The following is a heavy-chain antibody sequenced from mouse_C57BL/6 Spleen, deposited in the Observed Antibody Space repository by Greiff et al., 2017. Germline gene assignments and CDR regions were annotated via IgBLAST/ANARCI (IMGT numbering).Heavy chain of an antibody. Sequence: EVQLVESGGGLVQPGGSMKLSCVASGFTFSNYWMNWVRQSPEKGLEWVAQIRLKSDNYATHYAESVKGRFTISRDDSKSSVYLQMNNLRAEDTGIYYCTGGDSSGYDWFAYWGQGTLVTVSA. D-gene: IGHD3-2*02. J-gene: IGHJ3*01. CDR1: GFTFSNYW. CDR3: TGGDSSGYDWFAY. V-gene: IGHV6-3*01. CDR2: IRLKSDNYAT.